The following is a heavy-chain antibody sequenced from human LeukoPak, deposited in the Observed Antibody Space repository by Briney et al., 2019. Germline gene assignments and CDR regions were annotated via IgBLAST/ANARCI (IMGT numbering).Heavy chain of an antibody. CDR1: GGTFSSYA. J-gene: IGHJ3*02. V-gene: IGHV1-69*06. Sequence: EASVTVSCKASGGTFSSYAISWVRQAPGQGLEWMGGIIPIFGTANYAQKFQGRVTITADKSTSTAYMELSSLRSEDTAVYYCAREGSWGIVGAKGTLGIWGQGTMVTVSS. CDR3: AREGSWGIVGAKGTLGI. CDR2: IIPIFGTA. D-gene: IGHD1-26*01.